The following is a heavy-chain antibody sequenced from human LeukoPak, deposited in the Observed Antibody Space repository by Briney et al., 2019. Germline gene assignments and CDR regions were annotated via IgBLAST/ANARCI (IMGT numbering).Heavy chain of an antibody. CDR2: IYTSGST. V-gene: IGHV4-61*02. CDR3: AREVQGDVFDI. Sequence: SETLSLTCTVSGGSISSGSYYWSWIRQPAGKGLEWIGRIYTSGSTNYNPSLKSRVTISVDTSKNQFSLKLSSVTAADTAVYYCAREVQGDVFDIRGQGTMVTVSS. J-gene: IGHJ3*02. CDR1: GGSISSGSYY.